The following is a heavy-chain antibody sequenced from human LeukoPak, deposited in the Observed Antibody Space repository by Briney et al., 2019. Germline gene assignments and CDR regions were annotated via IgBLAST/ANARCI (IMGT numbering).Heavy chain of an antibody. CDR3: ARDLVNTGMVGFDY. V-gene: IGHV3-21*01. Sequence: GGSLRLSCAASGXTFSYYSVNWVRQAPGMGQEWVSSISVSSSYKHYADSVKGRFTISRDNAKNSLYLQMNSLRAEDTAVYYCARDLVNTGMVGFDYWGQGILVTVSS. D-gene: IGHD5-18*01. CDR1: GXTFSYYS. J-gene: IGHJ4*02. CDR2: ISVSSSYK.